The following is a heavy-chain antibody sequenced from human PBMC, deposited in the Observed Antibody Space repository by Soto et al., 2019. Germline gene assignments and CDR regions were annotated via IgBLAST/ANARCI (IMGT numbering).Heavy chain of an antibody. V-gene: IGHV1-3*01. CDR1: GYTFTIYS. J-gene: IGHJ5*02. D-gene: IGHD2-15*01. CDR2: INAGNGNT. Sequence: ASVKGSCKASGYTFTIYSMHWVRQAPGQRLEWMGWINAGNGNTKYSQKFQGRVTITRDTSASTAYMELSSLRSEDTAVYYCARVQVYCSGGSCYWFDPWGRG. CDR3: ARVQVYCSGGSCYWFDP.